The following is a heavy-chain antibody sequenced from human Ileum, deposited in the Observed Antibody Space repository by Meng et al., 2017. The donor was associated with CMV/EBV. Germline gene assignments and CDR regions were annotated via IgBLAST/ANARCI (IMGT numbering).Heavy chain of an antibody. D-gene: IGHD3-22*01. J-gene: IGHJ4*01. Sequence: QNPWKESVPTLVKPTQTLTLTCTFSGFSLSTTGVGVGWIRQPPGKALEWLALIYWDDDKRYSPSLKSRLTITKDTSKNQVVLTMTNMDPVDTATYYCARNYYDSGPFQYWGQGTLVTVSS. CDR2: IYWDDDK. CDR1: GFSLSTTGVG. CDR3: ARNYYDSGPFQY. V-gene: IGHV2-5*02.